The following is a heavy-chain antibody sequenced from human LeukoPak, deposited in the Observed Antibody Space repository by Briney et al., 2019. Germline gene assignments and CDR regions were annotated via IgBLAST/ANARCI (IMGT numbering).Heavy chain of an antibody. D-gene: IGHD4-17*01. Sequence: GGSLRLSCAASGFTVSSNYMSWVRQAPGKGLEWVSVIYSGGSTYYADSVKGRFTISRGNSKNTLYLQMNSLRAEDTAVYYCARAYGDYEAYFDYWGQGTLVTVSS. CDR3: ARAYGDYEAYFDY. CDR1: GFTVSSNY. CDR2: IYSGGST. V-gene: IGHV3-66*01. J-gene: IGHJ4*02.